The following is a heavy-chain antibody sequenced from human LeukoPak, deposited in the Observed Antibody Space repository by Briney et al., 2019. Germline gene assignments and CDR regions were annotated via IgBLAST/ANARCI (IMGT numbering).Heavy chain of an antibody. CDR3: SSDYSSGWYYFDY. D-gene: IGHD6-19*01. CDR2: IRSKASGGTT. V-gene: IGHV3-49*03. J-gene: IGHJ4*02. CDR1: GFSLTNYA. Sequence: GRSLRLSCTASGFSLTNYAVSWFRQAPGKGLEWVGYIRSKASGGTTEYAASVEGRFSISRDDSKSIAYLQMNSLKTEDTAVYYCSSDYSSGWYYFDYWGQGTLVTVSS.